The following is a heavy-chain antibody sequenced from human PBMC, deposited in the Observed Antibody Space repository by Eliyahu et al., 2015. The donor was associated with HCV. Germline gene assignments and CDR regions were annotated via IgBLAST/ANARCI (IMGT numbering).Heavy chain of an antibody. CDR3: AVELGDLPSFDY. D-gene: IGHD2-21*02. CDR2: INHSGST. CDR1: GGSFSGYY. V-gene: IGHV4-34*01. Sequence: QVQLQQWGAGLLKPSETLSLTCAVYGGSFSGYYWSWIRQPPGKGLEWIGEINHSGSTNYNPSLKSRVTISVDTSKNQFSLKLSSVTAADTAVYYCAVELGDLPSFDYWGQGTLVTVSS. J-gene: IGHJ4*02.